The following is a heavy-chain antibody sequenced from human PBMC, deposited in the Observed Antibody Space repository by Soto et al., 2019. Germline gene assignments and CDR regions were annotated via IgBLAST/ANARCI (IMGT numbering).Heavy chain of an antibody. CDR1: RFTFSTYA. CDR2: ISGGGGDT. CDR3: AKSLFGGPDI. J-gene: IGHJ3*02. Sequence: EVQLLESGGGLVQPGGSLRLSCAASRFTFSTYAMSWVRQAPGKGPEWVSGISGGGGDTSYADSVRGRFTCSRDNSKNTLYLQMNSLRAEDTALYYCAKSLFGGPDIWGQGTMVTVSS. V-gene: IGHV3-23*01. D-gene: IGHD2-15*01.